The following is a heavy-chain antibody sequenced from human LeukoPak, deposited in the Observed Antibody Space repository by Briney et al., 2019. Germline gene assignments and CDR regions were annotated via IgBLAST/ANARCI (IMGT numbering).Heavy chain of an antibody. CDR1: GYTFTSYG. CDR2: ISAYNGNT. Sequence: ASVKVSCKASGYTFTSYGISWVRQAPGQGLEWMGWISAYNGNTNYAQKLQGRVTMTTDTSTSTAYMELRSLRSDDTAVYYCARVYDYVWGSYRYTGEFRFDPWGQGTLVTVSS. D-gene: IGHD3-16*02. J-gene: IGHJ5*02. V-gene: IGHV1-18*01. CDR3: ARVYDYVWGSYRYTGEFRFDP.